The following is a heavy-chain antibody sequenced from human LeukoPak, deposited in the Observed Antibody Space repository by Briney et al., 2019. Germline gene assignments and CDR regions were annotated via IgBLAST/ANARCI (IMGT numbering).Heavy chain of an antibody. Sequence: SETLSLTCTVSGGSISSSSYYWGWIRQPPGKGLEWIGSVYYSGSTSYNPSLKSRVTIFVDTSKNHFSLKLSSVTAADTAVYYCAKGYASLSTWGQGTLVTVSS. D-gene: IGHD2-2*01. CDR3: AKGYASLST. CDR2: VYYSGST. J-gene: IGHJ4*02. CDR1: GGSISSSSYY. V-gene: IGHV4-39*02.